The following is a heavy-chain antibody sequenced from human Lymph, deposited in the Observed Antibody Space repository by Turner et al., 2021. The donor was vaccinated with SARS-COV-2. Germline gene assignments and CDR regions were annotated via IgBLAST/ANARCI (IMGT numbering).Heavy chain of an antibody. Sequence: EVQLLASGGGLVQPGGSLRLSCAASGFTFSSYGMRWVRQAPGKGLEWVSVISGSGGSTYYADSVKGRFTISRDNSKNTLYLQMNSLRAEDTAVYYCAKDRVVPPAIWNYYYYYGMDVWGQGTTVTVSS. CDR2: ISGSGGST. CDR3: AKDRVVPPAIWNYYYYYGMDV. V-gene: IGHV3-23*01. D-gene: IGHD2-2*02. J-gene: IGHJ6*02. CDR1: GFTFSSYG.